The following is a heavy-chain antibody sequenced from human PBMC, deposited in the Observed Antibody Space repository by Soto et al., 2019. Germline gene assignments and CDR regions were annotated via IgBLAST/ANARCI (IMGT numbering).Heavy chain of an antibody. CDR1: GFIFSDYY. V-gene: IGHV3-11*06. J-gene: IGHJ3*02. D-gene: IGHD3-22*01. CDR2: ISSSGTST. CDR3: ARGDYYDTSGPFSDAFDI. Sequence: PGGSLRLSCAASGFIFSDYYMSWIRQAPGKGLEWVSYISSSGTSTKYADSVKGRFTISRDNAKNSLYLQMNSLRAEDTAVYFCARGDYYDTSGPFSDAFDIWGQGTMVTVSS.